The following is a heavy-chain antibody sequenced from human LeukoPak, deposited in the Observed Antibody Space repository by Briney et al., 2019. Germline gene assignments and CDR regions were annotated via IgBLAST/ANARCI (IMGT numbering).Heavy chain of an antibody. CDR2: INPSRGST. Sequence: GASVKVSCKASGYTFSSYYMFWVRQAPGQGLEGMGIINPSRGSTSYAQRFQGRVTMTRDMSTSTVYMELSSLRSEDTAVYYCARVRQYYGSGSYPFGYWGQGTLVTVSS. CDR1: GYTFSSYY. J-gene: IGHJ4*02. D-gene: IGHD3-10*01. V-gene: IGHV1-46*01. CDR3: ARVRQYYGSGSYPFGY.